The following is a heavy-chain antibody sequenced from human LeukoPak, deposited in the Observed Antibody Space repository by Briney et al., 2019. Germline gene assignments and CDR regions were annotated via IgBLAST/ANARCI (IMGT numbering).Heavy chain of an antibody. D-gene: IGHD2-15*01. CDR2: IYYSGST. CDR3: ARAVLSGYVDY. Sequence: SETLSLTCTVSGGSISTYYWSWIRQPPGKGLEWIGYIYYSGSTNYNPSLKSRVTISVDTSKNQFSLKLSSVTAADTAVYYCARAVLSGYVDYWGQGTLVTVSS. V-gene: IGHV4-59*01. CDR1: GGSISTYY. J-gene: IGHJ4*02.